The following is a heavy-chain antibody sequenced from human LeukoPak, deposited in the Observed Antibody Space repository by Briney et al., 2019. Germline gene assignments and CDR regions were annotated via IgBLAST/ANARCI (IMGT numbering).Heavy chain of an antibody. CDR1: GGSFSGYY. D-gene: IGHD6-13*01. Sequence: PSETLSLTCAVYGGSFSGYYWSWIRQPPGKGLEWIGEINHSGSTNYNPSLKSRVTISVDTSKNQFSLKLSSVTAADTAVYYCAVRAYHSSSWFNWFDPWGQGTLVTVSS. J-gene: IGHJ5*02. V-gene: IGHV4-34*01. CDR3: AVRAYHSSSWFNWFDP. CDR2: INHSGST.